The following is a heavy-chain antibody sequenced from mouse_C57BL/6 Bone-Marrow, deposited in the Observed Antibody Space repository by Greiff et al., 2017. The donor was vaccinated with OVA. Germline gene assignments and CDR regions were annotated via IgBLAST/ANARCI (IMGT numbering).Heavy chain of an antibody. D-gene: IGHD2-4*01. CDR1: GFTFSSYA. J-gene: IGHJ1*03. CDR3: ARGGLPWYFDV. V-gene: IGHV5-4*01. CDR2: ISDGGSYT. Sequence: VQLVESGGGLVKPGGSLKLSCAASGFTFSSYAMSWVRQTPEKRLEWVATISDGGSYTYYPDNVKGRFTISRDNAKNNLYLQMSHLKSEDTAMYYCARGGLPWYFDVWGTGTTVTVSS.